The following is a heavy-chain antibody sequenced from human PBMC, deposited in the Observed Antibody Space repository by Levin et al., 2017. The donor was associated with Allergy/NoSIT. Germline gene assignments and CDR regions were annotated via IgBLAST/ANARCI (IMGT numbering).Heavy chain of an antibody. CDR3: ASLARYCSGGSCYPAEYFQH. CDR1: GGSISSSSYY. J-gene: IGHJ1*01. V-gene: IGHV4-39*07. Sequence: SQTLSLTCTVSGGSISSSSYYWGWIRQPPGKGLEWIGSIYYSGSTYYNPSLKSRVTISVDTSKNQFSLKLSSVTAADTAVYYCASLARYCSGGSCYPAEYFQHWGQGTLVTVSS. D-gene: IGHD2-15*01. CDR2: IYYSGST.